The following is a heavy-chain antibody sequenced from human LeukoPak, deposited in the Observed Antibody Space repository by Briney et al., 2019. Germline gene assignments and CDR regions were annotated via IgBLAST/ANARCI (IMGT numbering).Heavy chain of an antibody. V-gene: IGHV4-39*01. CDR1: GGSISISTYY. Sequence: SETLSLTCTVSGGSISISTYYWGWIRQPPGKGLEWIGNIYYSGSTYYNPSLKSRVTISVGTSKNQFSLGLSSVTAADTAVYYCARLGTGYDSSGYSIGWFDPWGQGTLVTVSS. D-gene: IGHD3-22*01. CDR3: ARLGTGYDSSGYSIGWFDP. J-gene: IGHJ5*02. CDR2: IYYSGST.